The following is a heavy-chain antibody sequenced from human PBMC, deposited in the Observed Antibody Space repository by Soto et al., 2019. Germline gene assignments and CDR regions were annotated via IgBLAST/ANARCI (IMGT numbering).Heavy chain of an antibody. CDR2: RWYDGSNK. V-gene: IGHV3-33*01. CDR1: GFTFSSYG. CDR3: ARGRCSSTSCYTNGGPFDP. Sequence: PGGSLRLSCAASGFTFSSYGMHWVRQAPGKGLEWVAVRWYDGSNKYYADSVKGRFTISRDNSKNTLYLQMKSLRAEEKAVYYCARGRCSSTSCYTNGGPFDPWGHGPLVIAPQ. J-gene: IGHJ5*02. D-gene: IGHD2-2*02.